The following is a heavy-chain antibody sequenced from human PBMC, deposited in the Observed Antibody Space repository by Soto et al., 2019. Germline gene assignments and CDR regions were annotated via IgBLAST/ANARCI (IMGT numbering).Heavy chain of an antibody. CDR3: ARDLSPTGIQLLFDWPYYYGMDV. V-gene: IGHV3-30-3*01. CDR2: ISYDGSNK. J-gene: IGHJ6*02. D-gene: IGHD5-18*01. Sequence: GGSLRLSCAAYGFTFSSYAMQWVRQAPGKGLEWVAVISYDGSNKYYADSVKGRFTISRDNSKNTLYLQMNSLRAEDTAVYYCARDLSPTGIQLLFDWPYYYGMDVWGQGITVSVSS. CDR1: GFTFSSYA.